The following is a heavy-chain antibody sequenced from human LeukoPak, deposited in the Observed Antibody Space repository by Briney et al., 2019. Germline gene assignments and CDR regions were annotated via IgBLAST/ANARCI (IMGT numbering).Heavy chain of an antibody. CDR3: ARGSPYYDFWSGS. J-gene: IGHJ5*02. CDR2: ISGSGGST. Sequence: GGSLRLSCAASGFTFSSYDMSWVRQAPGKGLEWVSAISGSGGSTYYADSVKGRFTISRDNSKNTLYLQMNSLRAEDTAVYYCARGSPYYDFWSGSWGQGTLVTVSS. V-gene: IGHV3-23*01. D-gene: IGHD3-3*01. CDR1: GFTFSSYD.